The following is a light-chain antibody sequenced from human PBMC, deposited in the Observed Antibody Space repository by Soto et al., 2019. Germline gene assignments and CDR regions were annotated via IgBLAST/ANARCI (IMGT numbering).Light chain of an antibody. CDR1: QSVSSY. CDR2: DAS. V-gene: IGKV3-11*01. J-gene: IGKJ4*01. CDR3: RQYGRSLGFA. Sequence: EIVLTQSPSTLSLSPGERATLSCRASQSVSSYLAWYQQKPGQAPRLLIYDASNRATGITARFSGSGSGTDFTLTISSLEPEDFAVYYCRQYGRSLGFAFGGGTKVDIK.